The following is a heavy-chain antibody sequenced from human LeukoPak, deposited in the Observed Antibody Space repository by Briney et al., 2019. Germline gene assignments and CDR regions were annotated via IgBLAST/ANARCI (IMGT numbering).Heavy chain of an antibody. V-gene: IGHV3-7*01. J-gene: IGHJ4*02. CDR3: ARGPDFGDRLDYFDY. Sequence: GGSLRLSCAASGFTFSRHWMGWVRQAPGKGLERVANIKQDASQYYVDSVRGRFIISRDNAKNSLSLQMNSLRLEDTAVYYCARGPDFGDRLDYFDYWGQGTLVTVSS. CDR2: IKQDASQ. CDR1: GFTFSRHW. D-gene: IGHD4-17*01.